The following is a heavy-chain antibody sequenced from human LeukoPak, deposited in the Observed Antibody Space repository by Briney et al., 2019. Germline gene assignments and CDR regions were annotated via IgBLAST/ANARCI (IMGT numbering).Heavy chain of an antibody. CDR1: GFTFSSYW. V-gene: IGHV3-74*01. Sequence: PGGSLRLSCAASGFTFSSYWMYWVRQAPGKGLVWVSRINPDGSGTTYEDSVKGRFTIYRDNGNNTLYLQMNSLRAEDSAVCYCARVVGWGQGTLVTVSS. CDR3: ARVVG. J-gene: IGHJ4*02. CDR2: INPDGSGT.